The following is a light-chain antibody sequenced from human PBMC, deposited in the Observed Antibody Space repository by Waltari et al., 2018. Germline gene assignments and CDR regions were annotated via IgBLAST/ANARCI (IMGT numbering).Light chain of an antibody. CDR2: WAS. CDR3: QQYYYTPLVT. CDR1: QSVLDSSNNKNY. Sequence: DIVVTQSLDSLAVSLGERATINCKSSQSVLDSSNNKNYLAWYQQKPGQPPKLLIYWASSRESGVPDRFSDSASGTDFTLSISSLQAEDVAVYYCQQYYYTPLVTFGQGTKLEI. V-gene: IGKV4-1*01. J-gene: IGKJ2*01.